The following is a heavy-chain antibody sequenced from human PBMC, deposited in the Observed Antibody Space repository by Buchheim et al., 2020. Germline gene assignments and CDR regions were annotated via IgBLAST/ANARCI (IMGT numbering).Heavy chain of an antibody. J-gene: IGHJ4*02. CDR3: VRDRPIQARGLDDS. V-gene: IGHV3-74*01. CDR2: IDGDGSTT. Sequence: EFQLVESGGGLVQPGGSLRLSCAASGFTFSTYWMHWVRQVPGKGLVWVSRIDGDGSTTAYADSVRGRFTISRENAKNTVYPQMNSLRAEDTAVYYCVRDRPIQARGLDDSWGQGTL. CDR1: GFTFSTYW. D-gene: IGHD2-2*02.